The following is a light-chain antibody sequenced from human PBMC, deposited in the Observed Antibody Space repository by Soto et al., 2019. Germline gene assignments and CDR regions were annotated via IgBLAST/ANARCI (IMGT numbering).Light chain of an antibody. CDR2: DVS. CDR3: SSYTSSSTLLYV. Sequence: QSALTQPASVSGSPGQSITISCTGTSSDVGGYNYVSWYQQHPGKAPKLMIYDVSNRPSGVSNRFSGSKSANTASLTISGLHADYEADYYCSSYTSSSTLLYVFGTGTKVTVL. CDR1: SSDVGGYNY. J-gene: IGLJ1*01. V-gene: IGLV2-14*01.